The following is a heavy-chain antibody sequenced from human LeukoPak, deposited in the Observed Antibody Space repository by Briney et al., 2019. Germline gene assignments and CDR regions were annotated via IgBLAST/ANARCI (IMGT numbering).Heavy chain of an antibody. CDR3: ARDAQISAAAYYFDY. Sequence: GGSLRLSCAASGFTFSRYPMHWVRQAPGKGLEWVTVISTDGRDIKYADSVKGRFTISRDSSKTTLSLQMNSLRDDDTAVYYCARDAQISAAAYYFDYWGQGTLVTVSS. V-gene: IGHV3-30*04. CDR2: ISTDGRDI. CDR1: GFTFSRYP. J-gene: IGHJ4*02. D-gene: IGHD6-13*01.